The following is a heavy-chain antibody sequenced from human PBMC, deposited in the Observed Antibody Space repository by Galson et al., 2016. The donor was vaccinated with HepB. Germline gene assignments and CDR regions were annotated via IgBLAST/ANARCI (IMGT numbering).Heavy chain of an antibody. CDR3: ARDAPSGQLFFLLDY. Sequence: SLRLSCAASGFTFSSYAMHWVRQAPGKGLEWVAVISYDGSNKYFADSVKGRSTIYRDNSKNTLYLQMNSLRPEDTAVYYCARDAPSGQLFFLLDYWGQGTLVTVSS. J-gene: IGHJ4*02. V-gene: IGHV3-30*04. CDR1: GFTFSSYA. D-gene: IGHD2-2*01. CDR2: ISYDGSNK.